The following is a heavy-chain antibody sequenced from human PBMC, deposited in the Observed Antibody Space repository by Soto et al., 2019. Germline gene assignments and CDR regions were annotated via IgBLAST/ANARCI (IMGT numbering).Heavy chain of an antibody. V-gene: IGHV4-31*03. Sequence: SETLSLTCTVSGGSISSGGYYWSWIRQHPGKGLEWIGYIYYSGSTYYNPSLKSRVTISVDTSKNQFSLKLSSVTAADTAVYYCARAYYYDSSGPDLWGQGTLVTVSS. CDR2: IYYSGST. D-gene: IGHD3-22*01. CDR1: GGSISSGGYY. CDR3: ARAYYYDSSGPDL. J-gene: IGHJ5*02.